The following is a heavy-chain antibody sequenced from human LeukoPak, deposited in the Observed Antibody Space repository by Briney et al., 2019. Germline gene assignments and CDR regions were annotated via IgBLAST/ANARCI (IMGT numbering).Heavy chain of an antibody. J-gene: IGHJ1*01. CDR3: ARGRPRIAAAGRGYFQH. V-gene: IGHV1-18*01. Sequence: ASVKVSCKASGYTFTSYGISWVRQAPGQGLEWMGWISAYNGNTNYAQKLQGRVTMTTDTSTSTAYMELRSLRSDDTAVYYCARGRPRIAAAGRGYFQHWGQGTLVTVSS. CDR1: GYTFTSYG. D-gene: IGHD6-13*01. CDR2: ISAYNGNT.